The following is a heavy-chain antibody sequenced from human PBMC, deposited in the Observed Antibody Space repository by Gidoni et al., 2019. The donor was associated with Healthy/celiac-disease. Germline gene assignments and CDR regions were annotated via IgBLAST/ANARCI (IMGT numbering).Heavy chain of an antibody. CDR3: ARDFWSGYPALYYGMDV. V-gene: IGHV1-18*01. D-gene: IGHD3-3*01. CDR1: GYTFTSYG. Sequence: QVQLVQSGAEVKKPGASVKVSCKASGYTFTSYGISWVRQAPGQGLEWMGWISAYNGNTNYAQKLQGRVTMTTDTSTSTADMELRSLRSDDTAVYYCARDFWSGYPALYYGMDVWGQGTTVTVSS. CDR2: ISAYNGNT. J-gene: IGHJ6*02.